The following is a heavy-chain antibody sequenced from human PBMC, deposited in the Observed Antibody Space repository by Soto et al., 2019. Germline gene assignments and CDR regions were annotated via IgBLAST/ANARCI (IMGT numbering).Heavy chain of an antibody. V-gene: IGHV3-23*01. D-gene: IGHD6-19*01. CDR1: GFTFSSYA. Sequence: SLRLSCAASGFTFSSYAMSWVRQAPGKGLEWVSAISGSGGSTYYADSVKGRFTISRDNSKNTLFLQMNSLRAEATAVYYCAKKVAGSEPFKHWGQGTLVSVSS. CDR3: AKKVAGSEPFKH. J-gene: IGHJ1*01. CDR2: ISGSGGST.